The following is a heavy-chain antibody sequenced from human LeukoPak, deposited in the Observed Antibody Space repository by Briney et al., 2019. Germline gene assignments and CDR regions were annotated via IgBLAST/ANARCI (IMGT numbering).Heavy chain of an antibody. Sequence: GSLRLSCVASDFTFSFYWMTWVRQAPGKGLEWVANILPDGSQKYYVDSVKGRFTISRDNPKNSLYLQINSLRAEDTAVYYCGRLAHNAWYAIDYWGQGTLVTVSS. CDR2: ILPDGSQK. D-gene: IGHD6-13*01. J-gene: IGHJ4*02. CDR1: DFTFSFYW. CDR3: GRLAHNAWYAIDY. V-gene: IGHV3-7*01.